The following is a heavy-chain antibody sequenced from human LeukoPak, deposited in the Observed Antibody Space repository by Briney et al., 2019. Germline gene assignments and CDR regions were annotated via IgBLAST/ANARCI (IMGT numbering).Heavy chain of an antibody. CDR2: IIAILNTS. V-gene: IGHV1-69*05. Sequence: SVKVSCKASGGTFRSKAINWVRQAPGQGLEWMGGIIAILNTSIYAQKFQGRVTFMTDESATTADMELRSLRSEDTAVYLCARGFSSTWSYFEDWGQGTLVSASS. CDR3: ARGFSSTWSYFED. CDR1: GGTFRSKA. D-gene: IGHD6-13*01. J-gene: IGHJ4*02.